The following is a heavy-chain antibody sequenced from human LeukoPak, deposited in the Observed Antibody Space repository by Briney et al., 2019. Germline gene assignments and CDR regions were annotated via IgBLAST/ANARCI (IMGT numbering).Heavy chain of an antibody. CDR2: IIPIFGTA. Sequence: SVTVSFKASGGTFTIYAISWVRQAPGQGLEWMGGIIPIFGTANYAQKFQGRVTITADESTSTAYMELSSLRSEDTAVYYCARDSQAMGDYPFDDGGQGTRVTVSS. CDR3: ARDSQAMGDYPFDD. J-gene: IGHJ4*02. V-gene: IGHV1-69*13. D-gene: IGHD4-17*01. CDR1: GGTFTIYA.